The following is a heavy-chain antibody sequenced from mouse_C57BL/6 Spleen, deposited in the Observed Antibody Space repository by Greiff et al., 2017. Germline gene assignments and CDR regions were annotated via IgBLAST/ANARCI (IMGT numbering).Heavy chain of an antibody. CDR2: IYPGDGDT. D-gene: IGHD1-1*01. J-gene: IGHJ4*01. V-gene: IGHV1-82*01. CDR3: ARYEYGSSLYAMDY. Sequence: VQLQESGPELVKPGASVKISCKASGYAFSSSWMNWVKQRPGKGLEWIGRIYPGDGDTNYNGKFKGKATLTADKSSSTAYMQLSSLTSEDSAVYFCARYEYGSSLYAMDYWGQGTSVTVSS. CDR1: GYAFSSSW.